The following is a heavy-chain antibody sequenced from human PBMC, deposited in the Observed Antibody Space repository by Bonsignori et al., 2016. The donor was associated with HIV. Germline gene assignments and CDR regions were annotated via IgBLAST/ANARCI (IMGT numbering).Heavy chain of an antibody. D-gene: IGHD2/OR15-2a*01. CDR3: AIGETSFGRPDFHS. J-gene: IGHJ4*02. V-gene: IGHV1-2*02. CDR2: MNFQTVYT. Sequence: WVRQAPGQGPEWMGKMNFQTVYTIIARDFQGRVTLTRDRSSRTAYMEISSLTSDDTAIFYCAIGETSFGRPDFHSWGQGTLVTVSS.